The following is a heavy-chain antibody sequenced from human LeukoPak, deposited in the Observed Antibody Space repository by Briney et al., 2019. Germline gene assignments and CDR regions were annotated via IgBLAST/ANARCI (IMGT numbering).Heavy chain of an antibody. J-gene: IGHJ2*01. CDR2: IYYSGST. CDR1: GGSISGYF. D-gene: IGHD3-10*01. V-gene: IGHV4-59*08. CDR3: ARHVSVPPWYFDL. Sequence: SETLSLTCTVSGGSISGYFWSWFRQPPGKGLEWIGYIYYSGSTNYNPSLKGRVTISVDTSKNQFSLKLSSVTAADTALYYCARHVSVPPWYFDLWGRGTLATVS.